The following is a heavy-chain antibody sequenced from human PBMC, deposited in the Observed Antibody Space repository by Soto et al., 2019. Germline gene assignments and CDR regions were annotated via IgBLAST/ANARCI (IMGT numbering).Heavy chain of an antibody. Sequence: SETLSLTCTVSGGSISSYYWSWIRQPPGKGLEWIGYIYYSGSTNYNPSLKSRVTISVDTSKNQFSLKLSSVTAADTAVYYCARVVGYDILTGYYNPYNWFDPWGQGTLVTVSS. J-gene: IGHJ5*02. CDR2: IYYSGST. CDR1: GGSISSYY. V-gene: IGHV4-59*01. D-gene: IGHD3-9*01. CDR3: ARVVGYDILTGYYNPYNWFDP.